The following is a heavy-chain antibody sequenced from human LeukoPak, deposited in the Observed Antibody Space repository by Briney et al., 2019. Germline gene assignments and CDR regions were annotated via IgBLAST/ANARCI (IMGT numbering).Heavy chain of an antibody. D-gene: IGHD4-17*01. V-gene: IGHV3-66*01. CDR1: GFTVSSNY. Sequence: GGSLRLSCAASGFTVSSNYMSWVRQAPGKGLEWVSVIYSGGSTYYADSVKGRFIISRDNSKNTLYLQMNSLRAEDTAVYYCASSTYGDYVFDYWGQGTLVTVSS. CDR2: IYSGGST. CDR3: ASSTYGDYVFDY. J-gene: IGHJ4*02.